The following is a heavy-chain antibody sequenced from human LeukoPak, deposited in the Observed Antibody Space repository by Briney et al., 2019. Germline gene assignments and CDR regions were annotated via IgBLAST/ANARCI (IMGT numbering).Heavy chain of an antibody. CDR2: IYSGGGGTT. D-gene: IGHD5-18*01. J-gene: IGHJ5*02. Sequence: EGSLRLSCAASGFTVSSNYMSWVRQAPGKGLEWVSVIYSGGGGTTYYADSVKGRFTISRDNSKNTLYLQMNSLRAEDTAVYYCARVPYSYGYGGAYWFDPWGQGTLVTVSS. CDR3: ARVPYSYGYGGAYWFDP. CDR1: GFTVSSNY. V-gene: IGHV3-53*01.